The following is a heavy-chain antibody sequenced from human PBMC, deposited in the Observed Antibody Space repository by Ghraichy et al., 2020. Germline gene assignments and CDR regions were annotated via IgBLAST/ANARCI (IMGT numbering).Heavy chain of an antibody. Sequence: GESLNISCAASGFTFSSYAMAWVRQTPGTGLQWVSAITYSGGATYYADSAKGRFTISRDNSQNTLYLQMSSLRADDTAIYYCAKGSSATWPYYFDSWGRGTLVTVSS. CDR2: ITYSGGAT. V-gene: IGHV3-23*01. D-gene: IGHD1-26*01. CDR1: GFTFSSYA. J-gene: IGHJ4*02. CDR3: AKGSSATWPYYFDS.